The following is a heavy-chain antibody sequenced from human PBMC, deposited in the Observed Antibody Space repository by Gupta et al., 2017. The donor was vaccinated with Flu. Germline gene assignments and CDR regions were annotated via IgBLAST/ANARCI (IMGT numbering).Heavy chain of an antibody. CDR1: GFSLTSTGMR. D-gene: IGHD4-17*01. CDR3: VRPTDYDPSKFGD. J-gene: IGHJ4*02. CDR2: IDWDDEK. Sequence: QVTLKESGPALVKATQTLTLTCNVSGFSLTSTGMRVIWIRQTPGRALEWLGRIDWDDEKFYRASLKTRRTISRDTYRSQVVLTMTNMDPTDTGTDYCVRPTDYDPSKFGDWGQGARVAVSS. V-gene: IGHV2-70*04.